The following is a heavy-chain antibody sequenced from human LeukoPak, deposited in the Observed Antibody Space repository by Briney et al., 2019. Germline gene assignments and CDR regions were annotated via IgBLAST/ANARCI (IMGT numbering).Heavy chain of an antibody. CDR2: ISSRGSTI. CDR3: ARLYCSGGSCYSEYYYGMDV. J-gene: IGHJ6*02. CDR1: GLTFSNAW. V-gene: IGHV3-11*04. D-gene: IGHD2-15*01. Sequence: PGGSLRLSCAASGLTFSNAWMSWVRQAPGKGLEWVSYISSRGSTIYYADSVKGRFTISRDNAKNSLYLQMNSLRAEDTAVYYCARLYCSGGSCYSEYYYGMDVWGQGTTVTVSS.